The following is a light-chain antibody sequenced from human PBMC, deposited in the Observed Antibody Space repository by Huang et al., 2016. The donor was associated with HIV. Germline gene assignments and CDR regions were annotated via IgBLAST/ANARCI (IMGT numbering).Light chain of an antibody. CDR1: QDIGTS. CDR2: GAS. J-gene: IGKJ5*01. CDR3: QQLHAYPIT. V-gene: IGKV1-13*02. Sequence: HLTQSPPSLSASVGDSVFISCRASQDIGTSLAWYQQRTGMAPKLLISGASTLQTGVPSRFSGDSAGTFFTLFITDLQPEDFATYYCQQLHAYPITFGQGTRLDIK.